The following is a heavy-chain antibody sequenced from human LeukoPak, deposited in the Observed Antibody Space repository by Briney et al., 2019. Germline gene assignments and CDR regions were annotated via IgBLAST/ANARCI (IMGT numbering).Heavy chain of an antibody. Sequence: SETLSLTCTVSDGSISSYYWSWIRQPAGKGLEWIGYIYYSGSTNYNPSLKSRVTISVDTSKNQFSLKLSSVTAADTAVYYCARHPSYYDRIDYWGQGTLVTVSS. CDR1: DGSISSYY. CDR3: ARHPSYYDRIDY. V-gene: IGHV4-59*08. J-gene: IGHJ4*02. CDR2: IYYSGST. D-gene: IGHD3-22*01.